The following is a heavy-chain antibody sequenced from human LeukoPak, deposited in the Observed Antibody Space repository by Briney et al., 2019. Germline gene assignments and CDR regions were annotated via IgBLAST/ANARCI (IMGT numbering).Heavy chain of an antibody. J-gene: IGHJ3*02. CDR3: ARDGYSGSYNDAFDI. V-gene: IGHV3-21*01. CDR2: ISSSSSYI. Sequence: GGSLRLSCAARGVTFSSYSMNWMRQAPGKGLEWVSSISSSSSYIYYADSVKGRFTISRDNAKNSLYPQMNSVRAEDTAVYYCARDGYSGSYNDAFDIWGQGTMVTVSS. CDR1: GVTFSSYS. D-gene: IGHD1-26*01.